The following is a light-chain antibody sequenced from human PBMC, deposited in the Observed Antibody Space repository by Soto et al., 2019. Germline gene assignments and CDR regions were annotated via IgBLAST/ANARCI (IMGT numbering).Light chain of an antibody. CDR3: SSYAGSKNVI. Sequence: QSALTQPPSGSGSPGQSVTISCTGTTSDVGGYTFVSWYQQHPGKAPKLMIYEVSKRPSGVPDRFSGSKSGNTASLTVSGLQAEDEAHYFCSSYAGSKNVIFGGGTKLTVL. J-gene: IGLJ2*01. CDR1: TSDVGGYTF. CDR2: EVS. V-gene: IGLV2-8*01.